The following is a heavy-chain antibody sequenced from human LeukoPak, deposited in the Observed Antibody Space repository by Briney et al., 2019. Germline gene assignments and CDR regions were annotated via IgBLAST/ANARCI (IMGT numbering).Heavy chain of an antibody. CDR2: IRSKAYGGTT. CDR3: TRSTRYCSSTSCKFQH. D-gene: IGHD2-2*01. J-gene: IGHJ1*01. Sequence: PGGSLRLSCTASGFTFGDYAMSWVRQAPGKGLEWVGFIRSKAYGGTTEYAASVKGRFTISRDDSKSIAYLQMNSLKTEDTAVYYCTRSTRYCSSTSCKFQHWGQGTLVTVSS. CDR1: GFTFGDYA. V-gene: IGHV3-49*04.